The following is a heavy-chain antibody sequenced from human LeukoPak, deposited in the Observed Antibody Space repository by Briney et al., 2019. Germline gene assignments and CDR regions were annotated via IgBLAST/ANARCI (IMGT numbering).Heavy chain of an antibody. V-gene: IGHV3-30*02. Sequence: GGSLRLSCAASEFTFSNYGMHWVRQAPGKGLEWVAFIRYDGTNKYYADSVKGRFTISRDNSENTLYLQMNSLRAEDTAVYYCAKQAGEDYNFDYWGQGTLVTVSS. D-gene: IGHD3-16*01. CDR2: IRYDGTNK. J-gene: IGHJ4*02. CDR3: AKQAGEDYNFDY. CDR1: EFTFSNYG.